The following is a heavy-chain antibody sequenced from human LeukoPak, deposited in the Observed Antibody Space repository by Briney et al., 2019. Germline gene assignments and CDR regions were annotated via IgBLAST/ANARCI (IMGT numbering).Heavy chain of an antibody. Sequence: ASVKVSCKASGYTFTSYGISWVRQAPGQGLEWMGWISAYNGNTNYAQKLQGRVTMTTDTSTSTAYMELRSLRSDDTAVYYCAREGGYSGYDPYYYYYYYMDVWGKGTTVTVSS. CDR3: AREGGYSGYDPYYYYYYYMDV. CDR2: ISAYNGNT. J-gene: IGHJ6*03. D-gene: IGHD5-12*01. CDR1: GYTFTSYG. V-gene: IGHV1-18*01.